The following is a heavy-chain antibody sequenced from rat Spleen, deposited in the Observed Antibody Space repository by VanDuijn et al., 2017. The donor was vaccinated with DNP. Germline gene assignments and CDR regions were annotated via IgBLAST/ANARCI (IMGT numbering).Heavy chain of an antibody. V-gene: IGHV5-46*01. Sequence: EVQLVESGGGLVQPIGSMELSCAASGFTFSSFPMAWVRQTPTKGLEWVATISTSGGSSYYRDSMKGRFTISRDNAKSTLYLQMNSLRSEDTATYYCTRCGTYYGYNWAMDAWGQGVMVTVSS. J-gene: IGHJ2*01. D-gene: IGHD1-9*01. CDR1: GFTFSSFP. CDR2: ISTSGGSS. CDR3: TRCGTYYGYNWAMDA.